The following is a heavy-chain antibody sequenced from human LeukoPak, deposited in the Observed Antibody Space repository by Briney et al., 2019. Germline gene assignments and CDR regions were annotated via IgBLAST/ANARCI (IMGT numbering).Heavy chain of an antibody. J-gene: IGHJ3*02. CDR1: GFTFSSYE. V-gene: IGHV3-48*03. Sequence: GGSLRLSCAASGFTFSSYEMNWVRQAPGKGLEWVSYISSSGSTIYYADSVKGRFTISRDNAKNSLYLQMNSLRAEDTAVYHCARDSVLWFGDSTSGAFDIWGQGTMVTVSS. CDR3: ARDSVLWFGDSTSGAFDI. CDR2: ISSSGSTI. D-gene: IGHD3-10*01.